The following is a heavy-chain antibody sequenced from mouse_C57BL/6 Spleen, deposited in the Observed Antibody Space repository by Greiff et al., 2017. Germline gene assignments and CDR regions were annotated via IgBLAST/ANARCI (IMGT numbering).Heavy chain of an antibody. CDR1: GFTFSDYG. Sequence: EVKLVESGGGLVKPGGSLQLSCAASGFTFSDYGMHWVRQAPEKGLEWVAYISSGSSTIYYADTVKGRFTISRDNAKNTLFLQMTSLRSEDTAMYYCARDDGSYFDYWGQGTTLTVSS. CDR3: ARDDGSYFDY. J-gene: IGHJ2*01. CDR2: ISSGSSTI. V-gene: IGHV5-17*01. D-gene: IGHD1-1*01.